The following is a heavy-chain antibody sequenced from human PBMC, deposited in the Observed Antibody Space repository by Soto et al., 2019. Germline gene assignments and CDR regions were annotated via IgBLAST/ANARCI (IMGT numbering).Heavy chain of an antibody. CDR3: ARDSDYYGSGSYYKVYPIPTFDY. V-gene: IGHV3-33*01. CDR1: GFTFSSYG. J-gene: IGHJ4*02. D-gene: IGHD3-10*01. CDR2: IWYDGSNK. Sequence: PGGSLRLSCAASGFTFSSYGMHWVRQAPGKGLEWVAVIWYDGSNKYYADSVKGRSTISRDNSKNTLYLQMNSLRAEDTAVYYCARDSDYYGSGSYYKVYPIPTFDYWGQGTLVTVSS.